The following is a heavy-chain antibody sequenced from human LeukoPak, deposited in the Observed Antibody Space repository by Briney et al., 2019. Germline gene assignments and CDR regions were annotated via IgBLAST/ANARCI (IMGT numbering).Heavy chain of an antibody. CDR1: GFTFSNYG. CDR3: AKGRFSMIRGVDYYFDS. J-gene: IGHJ4*02. Sequence: GGSLRLSCAASGFTFSNYGMHWVRQAPGKGLEWVAVFSYDGGNKYYLDSVKGRFTISRDNSKNIPYLQVSSLRPEDTAVYYCAKGRFSMIRGVDYYFDSWGQGTLVTVSS. CDR2: FSYDGGNK. D-gene: IGHD3-10*01. V-gene: IGHV3-30*18.